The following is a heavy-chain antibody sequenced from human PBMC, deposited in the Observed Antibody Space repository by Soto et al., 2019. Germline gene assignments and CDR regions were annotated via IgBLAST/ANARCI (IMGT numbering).Heavy chain of an antibody. V-gene: IGHV4-31*03. CDR2: IYYSGST. Sequence: SETLSLTCTVSGGSISSGGYYWSWIRQHPGKGLEWIGYIYYSGSTYYNPSLKSRVTISVDTSKNQFSLKLSSVTAADTAVYYCARTTFGGVIVEKYGMDVWGQGTTVTVSS. J-gene: IGHJ6*02. D-gene: IGHD3-16*02. CDR3: ARTTFGGVIVEKYGMDV. CDR1: GGSISSGGYY.